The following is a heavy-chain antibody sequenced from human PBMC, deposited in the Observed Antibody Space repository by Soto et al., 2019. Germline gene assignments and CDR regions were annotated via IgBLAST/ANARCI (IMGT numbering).Heavy chain of an antibody. V-gene: IGHV4-59*01. J-gene: IGHJ6*02. Sequence: PSETLSLTCTVSGGSISSYYWSWVRQPPGKGLEWIGYIYYSVSTNYNPSLKSRVTISVDTSKNQFSLKLSSVTAADTAVYYCARGPTYYDFWSGPRYYYGMDVGGQGTTVTVSS. CDR1: GGSISSYY. CDR2: IYYSVST. D-gene: IGHD3-3*01. CDR3: ARGPTYYDFWSGPRYYYGMDV.